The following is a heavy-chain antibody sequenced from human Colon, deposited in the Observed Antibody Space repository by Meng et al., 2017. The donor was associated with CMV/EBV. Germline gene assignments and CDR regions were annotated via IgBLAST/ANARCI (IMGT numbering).Heavy chain of an antibody. CDR1: GGSFSNYQ. CDR2: IYFSGNT. J-gene: IGHJ4*02. Sequence: GSLRLSCTVSGGSFSNYQWNWIRQPPGKGLEWIGYIYFSGNTNYNPSLQSRVTMSVDTSKNQFSLRLQSVTAADTAFYYCARGDCRGGGCYYFDSWGQGSLVTVSS. D-gene: IGHD2-15*01. V-gene: IGHV4-59*01. CDR3: ARGDCRGGGCYYFDS.